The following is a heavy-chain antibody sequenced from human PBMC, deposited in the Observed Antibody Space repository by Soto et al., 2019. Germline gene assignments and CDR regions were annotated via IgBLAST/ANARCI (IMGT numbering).Heavy chain of an antibody. Sequence: QVQLVQSGAEVKKPGSSVKVSCKASGGTFRSYAISWVRQAPGQGLEWMGGIIPIFGTANYAQKFQGRVTITADESTSTAYMELSSLRSEDTAVYYCARVPPELHCGGDCYSGRFDYWGQGTLVTVSS. CDR3: ARVPPELHCGGDCYSGRFDY. J-gene: IGHJ4*02. CDR2: IIPIFGTA. D-gene: IGHD2-21*02. V-gene: IGHV1-69*12. CDR1: GGTFRSYA.